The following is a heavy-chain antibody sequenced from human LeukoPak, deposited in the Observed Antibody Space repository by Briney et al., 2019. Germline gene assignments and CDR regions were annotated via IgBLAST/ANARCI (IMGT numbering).Heavy chain of an antibody. J-gene: IGHJ6*02. Sequence: PGGSLRLSCAASGFTVSSNYMSWVRQAPGKGLEWVSVIYSGGSTYYADSVKGRFTISRDNSKNTLYLQMNSLRAEDTAVYYCARDQEYSYGYLYGMDVWGQGTTVTVFS. D-gene: IGHD5-18*01. CDR1: GFTVSSNY. CDR2: IYSGGST. V-gene: IGHV3-53*01. CDR3: ARDQEYSYGYLYGMDV.